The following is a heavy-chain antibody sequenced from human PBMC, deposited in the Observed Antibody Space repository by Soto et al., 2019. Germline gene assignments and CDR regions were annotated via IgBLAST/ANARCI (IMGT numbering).Heavy chain of an antibody. V-gene: IGHV3-30-3*01. Sequence: ESGGDVVQPGRSLRLSCAASGFTFSSYAMHWVRQAPGKGLEWVAVISYDGSNKYYADSVKDRFTISRDNSKNTLYLQMNSLRAEDTAVYYCASRSSGWYALPYYYYGMDVWGQGTTVTVSS. D-gene: IGHD6-19*01. J-gene: IGHJ6*02. CDR2: ISYDGSNK. CDR3: ASRSSGWYALPYYYYGMDV. CDR1: GFTFSSYA.